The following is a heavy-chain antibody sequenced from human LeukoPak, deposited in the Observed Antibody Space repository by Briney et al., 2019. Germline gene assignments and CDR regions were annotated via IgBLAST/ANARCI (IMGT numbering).Heavy chain of an antibody. J-gene: IGHJ6*03. V-gene: IGHV4-59*08. CDR1: GGSISSYY. Sequence: SETLSLTCTVPGGSISSYYWSWIRQPPGKGLEWIGYIYYSGSTNYNPSLKSRVTISVDTSKNQFSLKLSSVTAADTAVYYCARLSYYYYYMDVWGKGTTVTVSS. CDR3: ARLSYYYYYMDV. CDR2: IYYSGST.